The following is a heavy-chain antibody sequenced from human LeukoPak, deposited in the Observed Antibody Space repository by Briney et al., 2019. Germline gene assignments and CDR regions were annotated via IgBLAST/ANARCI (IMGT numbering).Heavy chain of an antibody. CDR2: INQSGST. J-gene: IGHJ6*03. V-gene: IGHV4-34*01. CDR1: GGSFSGYY. D-gene: IGHD6-6*01. Sequence: SETLSLTCAVYGGSFSGYYWSWIRQPPGKGLEWIGEINQSGSTNCNPSLKSRVTILVDTSKNQFSLNLRPVTAADTAVYFCAVVEEKLNYYYYMDVWGKGTTVTVSS. CDR3: AVVEEKLNYYYYMDV.